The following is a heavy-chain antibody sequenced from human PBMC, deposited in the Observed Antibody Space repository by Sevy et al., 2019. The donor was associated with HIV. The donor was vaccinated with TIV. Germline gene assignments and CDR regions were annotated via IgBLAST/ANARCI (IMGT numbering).Heavy chain of an antibody. CDR2: INPSGGST. CDR3: AGQPLVSYYDSSGPTAFDI. V-gene: IGHV1-46*01. J-gene: IGHJ3*02. CDR1: GYTFTSYY. Sequence: ASVKVSCKASGYTFTSYYMHWVRQAPGQGLEWMGIINPSGGSTSYAQKFQGRVTMTRVTSTSTVYMELSSLRSEDTAVYYCAGQPLVSYYDSSGPTAFDIWGQGTMVTVS. D-gene: IGHD3-22*01.